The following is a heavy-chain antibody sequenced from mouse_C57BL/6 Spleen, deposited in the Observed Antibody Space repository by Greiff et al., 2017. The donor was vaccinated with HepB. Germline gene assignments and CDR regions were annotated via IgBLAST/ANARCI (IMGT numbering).Heavy chain of an antibody. CDR2: IDPADSYT. D-gene: IGHD1-1*01. CDR1: GYTFTSYW. Sequence: QVQLKQPGAELVMPGASVKLSCKASGYTFTSYWMHWVKQRPGQGLEWIGEIDPADSYTNYNQKFKGKSTLTVDKSSSTAYMQLSSLTSEYSAVYYCARGAYGSSSYWYLDVWGTGTTVTVSS. CDR3: ARGAYGSSSYWYLDV. V-gene: IGHV1-69*01. J-gene: IGHJ1*03.